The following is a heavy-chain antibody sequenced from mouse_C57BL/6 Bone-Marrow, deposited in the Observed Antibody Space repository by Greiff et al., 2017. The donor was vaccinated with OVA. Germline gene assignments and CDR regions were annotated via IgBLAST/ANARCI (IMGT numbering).Heavy chain of an antibody. D-gene: IGHD1-1*01. CDR3: ARKLRPYWYFDV. Sequence: QVQLQQSGAELVKPGASVKISCKASGYAFSSYWMNWVKQRPGKGLEWIGQIYPGDGDTNYNGKFKGKATLTADKSSSTAYMQLSSLTSEDSAVYFCARKLRPYWYFDVWGTGTTVTVSS. J-gene: IGHJ1*03. V-gene: IGHV1-80*01. CDR2: IYPGDGDT. CDR1: GYAFSSYW.